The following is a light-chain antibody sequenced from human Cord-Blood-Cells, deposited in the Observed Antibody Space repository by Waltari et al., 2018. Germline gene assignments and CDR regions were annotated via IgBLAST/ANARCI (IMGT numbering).Light chain of an antibody. J-gene: IGLJ3*02. CDR3: QSYDSSLSGSV. Sequence: QSVLTQPPSVSGAPGQRVTISCTRSTSNIRAGHTIPWYQPPPGTAPKLLIYGNSNRPSGVPDRFSGSKSGTSASLAIIGLQAEDEADYYCQSYDSSLSGSVFGGGTKLTVL. CDR2: GNS. CDR1: TSNIRAGHT. V-gene: IGLV1-40*01.